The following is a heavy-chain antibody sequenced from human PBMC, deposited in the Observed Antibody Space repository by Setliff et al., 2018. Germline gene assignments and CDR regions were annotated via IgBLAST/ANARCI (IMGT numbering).Heavy chain of an antibody. D-gene: IGHD7-27*01. V-gene: IGHV4-61*02. CDR1: GGSISSGPYY. CDR3: AGTDWGWGYYFDY. J-gene: IGHJ4*02. CDR2: LYSSGST. Sequence: PSETLSLTCTVSGGSISSGPYYWNWFRQPAGKGLEWIGRLYSSGSTNYNPSLKSRVTISVDTSKNQFSLKLSSVTAADTAVYYCAGTDWGWGYYFDYWGQGTLVTVSS.